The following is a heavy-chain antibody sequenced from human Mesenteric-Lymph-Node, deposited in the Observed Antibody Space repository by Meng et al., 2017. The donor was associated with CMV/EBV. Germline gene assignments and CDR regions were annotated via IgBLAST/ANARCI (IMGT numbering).Heavy chain of an antibody. D-gene: IGHD5-12*01. CDR1: GYTFTSYA. V-gene: IGHV7-4-1*02. CDR2: INTNTGNP. Sequence: KASGYTFTSYAMNWVRQAPGQGLEWMGWINTNTGNPTYAQGFTGRCVFSLDTSVSTAYLQISSLKAEDTAVYYCARVSATIDLGIDYWGQGTLVTVSS. CDR3: ARVSATIDLGIDY. J-gene: IGHJ4*02.